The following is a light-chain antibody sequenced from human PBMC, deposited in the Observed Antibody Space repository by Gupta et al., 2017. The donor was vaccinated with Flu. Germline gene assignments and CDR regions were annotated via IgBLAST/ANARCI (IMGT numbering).Light chain of an antibody. J-gene: IGKJ4*01. V-gene: IGKV1-39*01. CDR1: QVISNY. Sequence: PSSQSASVGDRVTISCRASQVISNYLNWYQQTAGKAPKLLIYGASTLQSGVPSRFSGSASGTDFTLTISSLQPEDSATYYCQQSHSTPLTFGGGTKVDI. CDR3: QQSHSTPLT. CDR2: GAS.